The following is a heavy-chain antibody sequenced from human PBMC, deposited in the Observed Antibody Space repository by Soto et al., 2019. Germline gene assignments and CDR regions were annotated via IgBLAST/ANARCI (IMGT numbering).Heavy chain of an antibody. CDR3: ARERVRGGVLDY. Sequence: SETLSLTCTVSGGSISSGGYYWSWIRQHPGKGLEWIGYIYYSGSTYYNPSLKSRVTISVDTSKNQFSLKLSSVTAADTAVYYCARERVRGGVLDYWGQGALVTVSS. V-gene: IGHV4-31*03. J-gene: IGHJ4*02. CDR1: GGSISSGGYY. D-gene: IGHD1-26*01. CDR2: IYYSGST.